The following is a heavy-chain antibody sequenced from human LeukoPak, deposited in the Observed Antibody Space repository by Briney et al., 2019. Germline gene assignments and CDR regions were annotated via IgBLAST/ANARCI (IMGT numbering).Heavy chain of an antibody. J-gene: IGHJ3*02. CDR2: IYHSGNT. CDR1: GYSISTSYY. V-gene: IGHV4-38-2*02. D-gene: IGHD3-22*01. Sequence: SETLSLTCTVSGYSISTSYYWGWIRQPPGKGLEWIGSIYHSGNTYYNPSLKSRVTISVDTSKNQFSLRLSSVTAADTAVYYCAGVVVLDAFDIWGQGTMVTVSS. CDR3: AGVVVLDAFDI.